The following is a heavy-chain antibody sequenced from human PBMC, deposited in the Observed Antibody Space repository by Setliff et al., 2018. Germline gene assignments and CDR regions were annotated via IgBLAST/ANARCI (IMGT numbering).Heavy chain of an antibody. CDR3: AGWGPYGSGSYPPFDY. CDR2: IYISGSA. CDR1: NVSISDYY. J-gene: IGHJ4*02. D-gene: IGHD3-10*01. V-gene: IGHV4-4*07. Sequence: SETLSLTCTVSNVSISDYYWTWIRQPAGKGLEWIGRIYISGSANYNPSLKSRVTMSVDTSQNQFSLKLSAVTAADTAVYYCAGWGPYGSGSYPPFDYWGQGALVTVSS.